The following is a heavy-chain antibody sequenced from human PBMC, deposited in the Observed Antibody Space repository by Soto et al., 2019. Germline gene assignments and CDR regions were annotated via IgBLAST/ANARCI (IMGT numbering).Heavy chain of an antibody. CDR1: GGSVSSGSYY. CDR3: ARLTYYDFWSDHDY. V-gene: IGHV4-61*01. Sequence: PSETLSLTCSVSGGSVSSGSYYWNWIRQPPGKALEWIGYVYYSGSTNYNLSLKSRVTISVDRAKNRFSLMLSSVTAADTAVYYCARLTYYDFWSDHDYWGQGTPVTVSS. D-gene: IGHD3-3*01. J-gene: IGHJ4*02. CDR2: VYYSGST.